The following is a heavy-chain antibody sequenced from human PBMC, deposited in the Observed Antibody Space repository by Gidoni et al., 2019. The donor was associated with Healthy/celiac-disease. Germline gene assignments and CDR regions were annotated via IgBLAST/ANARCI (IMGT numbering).Heavy chain of an antibody. Sequence: QVQLVQSGAEVKKTGSSVKVSCKASGGPFSSYAISWVRQAPGQGLEWMGRIIPILGIANYAQKFQGRVKITADKSTSTVYMELSSLRSEDTAVYYCARAGGSYSHDAFDIWGQGTMVTVSS. D-gene: IGHD1-26*01. V-gene: IGHV1-69*04. J-gene: IGHJ3*02. CDR3: ARAGGSYSHDAFDI. CDR1: GGPFSSYA. CDR2: IIPILGIA.